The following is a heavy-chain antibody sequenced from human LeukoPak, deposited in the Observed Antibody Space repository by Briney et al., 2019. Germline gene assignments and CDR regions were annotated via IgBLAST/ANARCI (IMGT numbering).Heavy chain of an antibody. V-gene: IGHV4-59*01. CDR1: GGSISSYY. Sequence: SETLSLTCTVLGGSISSYYWSWIRQPPGKGLEWIGYIYHSGSTKYNPSLKSRVTISVDTSKNQFSLKMSSVTAADTAVYYCARDGYSGNDGLWGQGTLVTVSS. CDR3: ARDGYSGNDGL. D-gene: IGHD5-12*01. CDR2: IYHSGST. J-gene: IGHJ4*02.